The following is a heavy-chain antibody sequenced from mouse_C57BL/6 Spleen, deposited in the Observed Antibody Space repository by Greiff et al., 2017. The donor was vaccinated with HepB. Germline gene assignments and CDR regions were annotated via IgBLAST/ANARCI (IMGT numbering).Heavy chain of an antibody. CDR1: GYTFTSYW. V-gene: IGHV1-52*01. D-gene: IGHD2-5*01. Sequence: VQLQQPGAELVRPGSSVKLSCKASGYTFTSYWMHWVKQRPIQGLEWIGNIDPSDSETHYNQKFKDKATLTVDKSSSTAYMQLSSLTSEDSAVYYCARENYSNFYFDYWGQGTTLTVSS. CDR2: IDPSDSET. J-gene: IGHJ2*01. CDR3: ARENYSNFYFDY.